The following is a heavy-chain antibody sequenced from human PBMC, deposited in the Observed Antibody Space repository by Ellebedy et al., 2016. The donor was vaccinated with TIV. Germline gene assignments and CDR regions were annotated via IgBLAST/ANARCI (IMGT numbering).Heavy chain of an antibody. V-gene: IGHV3-21*01. D-gene: IGHD3-3*01. CDR3: ARGSPTYYDFWSGYYTDYFDY. J-gene: IGHJ4*02. CDR2: ISSSSSYI. CDR1: GFTFSSYS. Sequence: GGCLRLSXAASGFTFSSYSMNWVRQAPGKGLEWVSSISSSSSYIYYADSVKGRFTISRDNAKNSLYLQMNSLRAEDTAVYYCARGSPTYYDFWSGYYTDYFDYWGQGTLVTVSS.